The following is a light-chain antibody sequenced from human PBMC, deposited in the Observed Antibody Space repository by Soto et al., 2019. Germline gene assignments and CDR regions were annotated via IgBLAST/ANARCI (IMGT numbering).Light chain of an antibody. CDR3: QQFGGSSHT. CDR2: GAS. CDR1: QSLRDSY. J-gene: IGKJ4*01. Sequence: ENVLSQSPGTLSLSPGERATLSCRASQSLRDSYLAWYQQKPGQAPRLLIYGASNRATGIPDGFSGSGSGTDFTLTISRLEPEDFAVYYCQQFGGSSHTFGGGTKVEIK. V-gene: IGKV3-20*01.